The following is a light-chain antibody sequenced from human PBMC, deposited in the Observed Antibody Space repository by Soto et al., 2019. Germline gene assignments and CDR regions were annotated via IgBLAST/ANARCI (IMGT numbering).Light chain of an antibody. CDR2: DAS. CDR1: QDISNY. J-gene: IGKJ1*01. V-gene: IGKV1-33*01. CDR3: QQYDNLPT. Sequence: DIQMTQSPSSLSASVGDRVTITCQASQDISNYLNWYQQKPGKAPKLLIYDASNLETGVPSRFSGSGSRTDFTFSISSMQPEDIATYYCQQYDNLPTFGQGTKVEIK.